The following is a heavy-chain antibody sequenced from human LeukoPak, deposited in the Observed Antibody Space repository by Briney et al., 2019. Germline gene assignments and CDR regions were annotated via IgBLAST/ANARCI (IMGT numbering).Heavy chain of an antibody. CDR2: ISYDGSNQ. J-gene: IGHJ5*02. Sequence: PGRSLRLSCAASGFTFSSYGMHWVRQAPGKGLEWVAVISYDGSNQYYADSVKGRFTISRDNSKNTLYLQMNSLTSEDTAVYYCARPYIANRDWLDPWGQGTLVTVSS. CDR3: ARPYIANRDWLDP. V-gene: IGHV3-30*03. D-gene: IGHD2-15*01. CDR1: GFTFSSYG.